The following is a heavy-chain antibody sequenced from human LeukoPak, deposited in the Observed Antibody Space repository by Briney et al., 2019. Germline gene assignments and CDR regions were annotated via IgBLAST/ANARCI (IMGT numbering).Heavy chain of an antibody. CDR2: ISYDGINQ. J-gene: IGHJ4*02. D-gene: IGHD1/OR15-1a*01. CDR3: TLTTFGVVYYFDY. Sequence: GGSLRLSCATSGFTFSSYAMHWVRQAPGKGLEWVALISYDGINQYYADSVKGRFIISRDNSKNTLYLQLNSLRLEDTAVYYCTLTTFGVVYYFDYWGQGTLVTVPS. CDR1: GFTFSSYA. V-gene: IGHV3-30*04.